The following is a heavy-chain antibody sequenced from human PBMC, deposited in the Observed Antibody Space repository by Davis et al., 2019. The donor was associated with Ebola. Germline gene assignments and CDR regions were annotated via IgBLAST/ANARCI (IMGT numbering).Heavy chain of an antibody. J-gene: IGHJ4*02. Sequence: GESLNISCASSGFTFSYYYMSWIRQAPGKGLEWGSYISSSGSTIYYADSVKGRFTISGDNAKNSLYQQMNSLRAEDTAVYYCAKDRNWDFDYWGQGTLVTVSS. CDR1: GFTFSYYY. CDR3: AKDRNWDFDY. D-gene: IGHD7-27*01. V-gene: IGHV3-11*01. CDR2: ISSSGSTI.